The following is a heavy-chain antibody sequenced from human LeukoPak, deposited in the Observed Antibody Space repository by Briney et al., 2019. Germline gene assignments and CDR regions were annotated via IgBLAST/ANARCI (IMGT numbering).Heavy chain of an antibody. CDR1: GYTFTGYY. V-gene: IGHV1-2*02. J-gene: IGHJ3*02. Sequence: WASVKVSCKASGYTFTGYYMHWVRQAPGQGLEWMGWINPNSGGTNYAQKFQGRVTMTRDTSISTAYMELSRLRSDDTAVYYCARDSLDYYDSSGYNAFDIWGQGTMVTVSS. CDR3: ARDSLDYYDSSGYNAFDI. D-gene: IGHD3-22*01. CDR2: INPNSGGT.